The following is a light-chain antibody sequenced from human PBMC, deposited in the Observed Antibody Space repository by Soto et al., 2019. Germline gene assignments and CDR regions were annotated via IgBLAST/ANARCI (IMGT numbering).Light chain of an antibody. Sequence: QSVLTQPAAVSGSPGQSIAISCTGTSGDVGTYNSVSWYQQYPGKAPKLMIHDVSNRPSGVSDRFSGSKSGNTASLTISGLQSEDEADYYCSSYTSSSSYVFGSGTKVTVL. V-gene: IGLV2-14*01. CDR2: DVS. J-gene: IGLJ1*01. CDR3: SSYTSSSSYV. CDR1: SGDVGTYNS.